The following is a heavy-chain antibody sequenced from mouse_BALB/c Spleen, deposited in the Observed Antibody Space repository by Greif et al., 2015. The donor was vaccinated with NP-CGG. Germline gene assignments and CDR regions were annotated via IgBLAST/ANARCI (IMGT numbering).Heavy chain of an antibody. CDR2: ISSGGGNT. CDR1: GFTFSSYT. V-gene: IGHV5-9*03. CDR3: ARWGFAY. J-gene: IGHJ3*01. Sequence: DVKLVESGGGLVKPGGSLKLSCAASGFTFSSYTMSWVRQTPEKRLEWVATISSGGGNTYYPDSVKGRFTISRDNAKNNLYLQMSSLRSEDTALYYCARWGFAYWGQGTLVTVSA.